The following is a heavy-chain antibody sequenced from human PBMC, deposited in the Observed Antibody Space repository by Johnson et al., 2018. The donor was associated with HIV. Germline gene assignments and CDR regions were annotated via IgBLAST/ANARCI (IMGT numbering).Heavy chain of an antibody. CDR2: IYSGGST. D-gene: IGHD4-11*01. V-gene: IGHV3-66*02. CDR1: GFTVSSNY. Sequence: VQLVESGGGLVQPGGSLRLSCAASGFTVSSNYMSWVRQAPGKGLEWVSVIYSGGSTYYADSVQGRFTISRDNSKNTLYLQMNSLRTEDTAVYYCARDSRYNNYGGGSVGAFDIWGQGTTVTVSS. CDR3: ARDSRYNNYGGGSVGAFDI. J-gene: IGHJ3*02.